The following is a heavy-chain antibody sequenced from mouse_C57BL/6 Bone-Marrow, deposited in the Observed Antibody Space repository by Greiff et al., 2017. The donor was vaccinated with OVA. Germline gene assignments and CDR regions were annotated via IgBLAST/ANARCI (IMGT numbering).Heavy chain of an antibody. Sequence: EVQVMESGGGLVKPGGSLKLSCAASGFTFSSYTMSWVRQTPEKRLEWVATISGGGGNTYYPDSVKGRFTISRDNAKNTLYLQMSSLRSEDTALYYCARAYDFDYWGQGTTLTVSS. V-gene: IGHV5-9*01. J-gene: IGHJ2*01. CDR3: ARAYDFDY. CDR1: GFTFSSYT. D-gene: IGHD2-3*01. CDR2: ISGGGGNT.